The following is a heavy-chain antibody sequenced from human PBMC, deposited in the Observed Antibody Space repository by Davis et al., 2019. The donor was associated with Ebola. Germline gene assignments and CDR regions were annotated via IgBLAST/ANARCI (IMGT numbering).Heavy chain of an antibody. Sequence: PSETLSLTCAVYGGSFSGYYWSWIRQPPGKGLEWIGEINHSGSTNYNPSLKSRVTISVDTSKNQFSLKLSSVTAADTAVYYCARTSSGWYNKYYFDYWGQGTLVTVSS. CDR2: INHSGST. CDR1: GGSFSGYY. V-gene: IGHV4-34*01. D-gene: IGHD6-19*01. J-gene: IGHJ4*02. CDR3: ARTSSGWYNKYYFDY.